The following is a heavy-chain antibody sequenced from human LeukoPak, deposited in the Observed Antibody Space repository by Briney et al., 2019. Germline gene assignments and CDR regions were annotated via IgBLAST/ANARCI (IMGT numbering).Heavy chain of an antibody. CDR2: ISYDGSNK. Sequence: GGSLRLSCAASGFTFSIYAIHWVRQAPGKGLEWVAVISYDGSNKYYADSVKGRFTISRDNSKSTLYLQMNSLRTEDTAVYYCARDRSVGPRDFDYWGQGTLVTVSS. V-gene: IGHV3-30*04. CDR1: GFTFSIYA. D-gene: IGHD1-26*01. J-gene: IGHJ4*02. CDR3: ARDRSVGPRDFDY.